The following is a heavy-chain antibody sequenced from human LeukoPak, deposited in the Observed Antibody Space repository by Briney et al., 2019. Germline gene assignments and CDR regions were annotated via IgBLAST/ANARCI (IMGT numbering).Heavy chain of an antibody. CDR1: GGSISSYY. CDR3: SRYYYDSSGYRDAFDI. J-gene: IGHJ3*02. CDR2: IYYSGST. V-gene: IGHV4-59*01. D-gene: IGHD3-22*01. Sequence: SEILSLACTVSGGSISSYYWSWIRQPPGKGLEWIGYIYYSGSTNYNPSLKSRVTISVDTSKNQFSLKLSSVTAADTAVYYCSRYYYDSSGYRDAFDIWGQGTMVTVSS.